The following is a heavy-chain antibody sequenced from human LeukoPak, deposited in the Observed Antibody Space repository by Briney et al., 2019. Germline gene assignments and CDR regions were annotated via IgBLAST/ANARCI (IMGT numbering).Heavy chain of an antibody. CDR3: ARVGVAGNLDY. D-gene: IGHD6-19*01. V-gene: IGHV3-64*01. Sequence: PGGCLRLSCVASGFSFSGYAMHWVRQAPGKGLEYVSAITNSGDTTYYANSVKDRFTISRDNSKNTLYPQVGSLRAEDMAVYYCARVGVAGNLDYWGQGTLVTVSS. CDR2: ITNSGDTT. J-gene: IGHJ4*02. CDR1: GFSFSGYA.